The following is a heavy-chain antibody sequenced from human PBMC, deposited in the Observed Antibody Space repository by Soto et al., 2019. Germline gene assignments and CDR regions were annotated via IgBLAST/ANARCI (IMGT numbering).Heavy chain of an antibody. CDR3: GYMWYTSQSMTFDD. V-gene: IGHV2-5*02. J-gene: IGHJ4*02. Sequence: SGPTLVNPTHTLTLSCTFSGFSLTGIGVGVGWIRQPPGKALEWLALVFWDDDKRYSPSLKRRLTITKDASNNQVFLTMTNMEPADTAKYYCGYMWYTSQSMTFDDWGQGTLVTVSS. D-gene: IGHD6-13*01. CDR1: GFSLTGIGVG. CDR2: VFWDDDK.